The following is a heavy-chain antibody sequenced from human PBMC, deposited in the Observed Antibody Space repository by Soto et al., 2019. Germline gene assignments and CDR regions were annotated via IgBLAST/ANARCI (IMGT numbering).Heavy chain of an antibody. CDR2: IYPGDSDT. V-gene: IGHV5-51*01. J-gene: IGHJ6*02. Sequence: GESLKISCKGSGYSFTSYWIGWVRQMPGKGLEWMGIIYPGDSDTRYSPSFQGQVTISADKSISTAYLQWSSLKASDTAMYYCARLDGSSGWYAHYYGMDVWGQGTTVTVSS. CDR3: ARLDGSSGWYAHYYGMDV. CDR1: GYSFTSYW. D-gene: IGHD6-19*01.